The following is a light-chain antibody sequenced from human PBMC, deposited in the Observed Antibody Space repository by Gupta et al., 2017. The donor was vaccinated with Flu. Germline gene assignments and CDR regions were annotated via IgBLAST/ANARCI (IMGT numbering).Light chain of an antibody. J-gene: IGLJ3*02. Sequence: STIACTGTSSAVGAYHYVPGYQQDPGNAPPPVIYELSLRPSGISNRFSGSRSGNTASLTISGLQAEAEAFSYCNSYTKSSNWVFGGGTKLTVL. CDR3: NSYTKSSNWV. CDR2: ELS. V-gene: IGLV2-14*01. CDR1: SSAVGAYHY.